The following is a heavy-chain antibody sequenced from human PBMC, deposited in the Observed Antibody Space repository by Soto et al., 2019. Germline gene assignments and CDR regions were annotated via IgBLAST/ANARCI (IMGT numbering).Heavy chain of an antibody. Sequence: EVQLLESGGGLVQPGGSLRLSCAASGFTFSTYAMSWVRQAPGKGLEWVSTISTGGGSTSYADSVKGRFTISRDNSKNTLYLQVDSLRAEDTALYYCAKRVWGGRTGDDSWGQGTLVTVCS. V-gene: IGHV3-23*01. CDR1: GFTFSTYA. CDR3: AKRVWGGRTGDDS. J-gene: IGHJ4*02. CDR2: ISTGGGST. D-gene: IGHD3-16*01.